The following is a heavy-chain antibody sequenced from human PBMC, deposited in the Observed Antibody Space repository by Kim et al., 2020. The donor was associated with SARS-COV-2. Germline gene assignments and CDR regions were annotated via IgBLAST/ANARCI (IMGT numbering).Heavy chain of an antibody. J-gene: IGHJ4*02. CDR3: ARIQCYCSSTSCQAAYFDY. CDR1: GFSLSTRGMC. Sequence: SGPTLVNPTQTLTLTCTFSGFSLSTRGMCVSWIRQPPGKALEWLALIDWDDVKYYSTSLKTRLTISKDTSKNQVVLTMTNMDPVDTATYYCARIQCYCSSTSCQAAYFDYWGQGTLVTVSS. CDR2: IDWDDVK. V-gene: IGHV2-70*01. D-gene: IGHD2-2*01.